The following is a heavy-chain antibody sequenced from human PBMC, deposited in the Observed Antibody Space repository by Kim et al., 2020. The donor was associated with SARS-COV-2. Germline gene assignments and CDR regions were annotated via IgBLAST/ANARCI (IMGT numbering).Heavy chain of an antibody. CDR3: AREPDYGGNVRYYFDY. CDR1: GFTFSSYA. V-gene: IGHV3-30-3*01. J-gene: IGHJ4*02. D-gene: IGHD4-17*01. CDR2: ISYDGSNK. Sequence: GGSLRLSCAASGFTFSSYAMHWVRQAPGKGLEWVAVISYDGSNKYYADSVKGRFTISRDNSKNTLYLQMNSLRAEDTAVYYCAREPDYGGNVRYYFDYWGQGTLVTVSS.